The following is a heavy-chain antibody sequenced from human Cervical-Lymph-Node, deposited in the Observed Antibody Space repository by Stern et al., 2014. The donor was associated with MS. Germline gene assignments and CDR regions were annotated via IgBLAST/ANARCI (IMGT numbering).Heavy chain of an antibody. CDR3: ASPRETMPTVARGYEAFDV. CDR1: GDTFTIYH. J-gene: IGHJ3*01. CDR2: INPSGDGT. Sequence: DQLVESGAEVKKPGASVKISCKAPGDTFTIYHIHWVRQAPGQGLEWMGIINPSGDGTNYAQRLKGRITMTRDTCTSPVYMELSSLRSEDTAIYFCASPRETMPTVARGYEAFDVGGQGTMVTVSS. D-gene: IGHD4-17*01. V-gene: IGHV1-46*03.